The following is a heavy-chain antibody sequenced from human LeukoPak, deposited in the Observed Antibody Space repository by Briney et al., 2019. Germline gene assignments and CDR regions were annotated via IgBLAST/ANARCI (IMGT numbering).Heavy chain of an antibody. Sequence: PGGSLRLSCAASGFTFSSYAMSWVRQAPGKGLEWVSAMSGSGGSTYYADSVKGRFTISRDNSKNTLYLQMNSLRAEDTAVYYCAKALQPHRRYYYMDVWAKGPRSPSP. CDR3: AKALQPHRRYYYMDV. CDR1: GFTFSSYA. D-gene: IGHD4-11*01. V-gene: IGHV3-23*01. CDR2: MSGSGGST. J-gene: IGHJ6*03.